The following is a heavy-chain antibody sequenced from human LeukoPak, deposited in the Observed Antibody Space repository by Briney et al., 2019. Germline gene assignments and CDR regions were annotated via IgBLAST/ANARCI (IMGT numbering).Heavy chain of an antibody. D-gene: IGHD1-1*01. CDR2: IYYSGST. J-gene: IGHJ4*02. CDR1: GGSISSGDYY. V-gene: IGHV4-30-4*01. Sequence: SEALSLTCTVSGGSISSGDYYWSWIRQPPGKGLEWIGYIYYSGSTYYNPSLKSRVTISVDTSKNQFSLKLSSVTAADTAVYYCARLLDVSFDYWGQGTLVTVSS. CDR3: ARLLDVSFDY.